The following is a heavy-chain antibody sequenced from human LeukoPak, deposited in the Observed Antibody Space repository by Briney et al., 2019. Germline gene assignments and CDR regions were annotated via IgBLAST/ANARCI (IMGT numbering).Heavy chain of an antibody. Sequence: GGSLRLSCAASGFGFSTHDMSWGRQVPGKGPEWVSSISGSGTGTYYTDSVKGRFTISRDTSKNTLYLQMDNLRVEDTAVYYCVKGFHFDWWGQGTLVILSS. CDR2: ISGSGTGT. J-gene: IGHJ4*02. V-gene: IGHV3-23*01. CDR3: VKGFHFDW. CDR1: GFGFSTHD.